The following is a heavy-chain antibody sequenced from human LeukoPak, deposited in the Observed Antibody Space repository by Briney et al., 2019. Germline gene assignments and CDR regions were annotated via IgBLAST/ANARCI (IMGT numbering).Heavy chain of an antibody. V-gene: IGHV3-11*04. CDR2: ISSSGSTI. J-gene: IGHJ4*02. Sequence: GGSLRLSCAASGFTFSDYYMSWIRQAPGKGLEWVSNISSSGSTIYYADSVKGRFTISRDNAKNSLYLQMNSLRAEDTAVYYCARELLGITMVRGVITTHYFDYWGQGTLVTVSS. D-gene: IGHD3-10*01. CDR1: GFTFSDYY. CDR3: ARELLGITMVRGVITTHYFDY.